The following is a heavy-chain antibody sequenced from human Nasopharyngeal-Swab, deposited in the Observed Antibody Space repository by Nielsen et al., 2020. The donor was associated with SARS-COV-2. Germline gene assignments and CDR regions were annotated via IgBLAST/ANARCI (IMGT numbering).Heavy chain of an antibody. J-gene: IGHJ6*03. D-gene: IGHD3-3*01. V-gene: IGHV4-39*07. CDR3: ARISGWSGYYLYYYYYMDV. Sequence: SETLSLTCAVYGGSFSSYYWGWIRQPPGKGLEWIGSIYYSGSTYYNPSLKSRVTISVDTSKNQFSLKLSSVTAADTAVYYCARISGWSGYYLYYYYYMDVWGKGTTVTVSS. CDR1: GGSFSSYY. CDR2: IYYSGST.